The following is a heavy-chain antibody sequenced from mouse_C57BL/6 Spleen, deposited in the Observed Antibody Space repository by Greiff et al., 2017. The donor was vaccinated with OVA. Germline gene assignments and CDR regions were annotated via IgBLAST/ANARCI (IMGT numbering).Heavy chain of an antibody. J-gene: IGHJ4*01. Sequence: QVQLQQPGAELVMPGASVKLSCKASGYTFTSYWMHWVKQRPGQGLEWIGEIDPSDSYTNYNQKFKGKSTLTVDKSSSTAYMQLSSLTSEDSAVYYCARVYGTLDAMDYWGQGTSVTVSS. CDR1: GYTFTSYW. CDR2: IDPSDSYT. V-gene: IGHV1-69*01. D-gene: IGHD2-1*01. CDR3: ARVYGTLDAMDY.